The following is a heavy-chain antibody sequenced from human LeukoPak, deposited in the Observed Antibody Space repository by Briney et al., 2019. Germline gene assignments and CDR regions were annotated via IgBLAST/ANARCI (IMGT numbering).Heavy chain of an antibody. CDR2: ISGSGGST. J-gene: IGHJ4*02. D-gene: IGHD6-19*01. CDR3: AKDLGSGWYDPGYYFDY. V-gene: IGHV3-23*01. Sequence: GGSLRLSRAASRFTLSSYAMSWVRQAPGTGLEGVSAISGSGGSTYYADSVNGRFTISRDKFYNTVIMQMTSLRAEDTCVYYWAKDLGSGWYDPGYYFDYWGQGTLVTVSS. CDR1: RFTLSSYA.